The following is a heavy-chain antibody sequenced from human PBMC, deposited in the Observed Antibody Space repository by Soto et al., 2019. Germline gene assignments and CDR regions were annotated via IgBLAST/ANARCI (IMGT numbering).Heavy chain of an antibody. CDR1: GVTFSSYA. V-gene: IGHV1-69*01. D-gene: IGHD5-18*01. Sequence: QVQLVQSGAEVKKPGSSVKVSCKASGVTFSSYAISWVRQAPGQGLEWMGGIIPIFGTANYAQKFQGRVTITEYESTSKAYMELSSLRSEDTAVYYCASSTAMAMTPWLQDYWGQGTLVTVSS. J-gene: IGHJ4*02. CDR3: ASSTAMAMTPWLQDY. CDR2: IIPIFGTA.